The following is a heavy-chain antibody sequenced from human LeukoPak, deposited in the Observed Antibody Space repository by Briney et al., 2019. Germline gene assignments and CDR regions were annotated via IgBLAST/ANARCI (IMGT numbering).Heavy chain of an antibody. J-gene: IGHJ6*02. V-gene: IGHV4-34*01. CDR1: GGSFSGYY. CDR2: INHSGST. D-gene: IGHD3-3*02. Sequence: PSETLSLTCAAYGGSFSGYYWSWIRQPPGKGLEWIGEINHSGSTNYNPSLKSRVTISVDTSKNQFSLKLSSVTAADTAVYYCARGSDHFWSGQGYFGMDVWGQGTTVTVSS. CDR3: ARGSDHFWSGQGYFGMDV.